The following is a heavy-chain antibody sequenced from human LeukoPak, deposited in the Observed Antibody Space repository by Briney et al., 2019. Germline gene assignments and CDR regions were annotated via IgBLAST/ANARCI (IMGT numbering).Heavy chain of an antibody. CDR2: INPNTGGT. J-gene: IGHJ4*02. Sequence: ASVKVSCKAFGYTFTDYHMHWVRQAPGQGLEWMGWINPNTGGTNYAQDFQGRVTMTRDTSISTAYMELSRLRSDDTAVYYCARGYCSGGSCPYDYWGQGTLVTVTS. CDR3: ARGYCSGGSCPYDY. V-gene: IGHV1-2*02. CDR1: GYTFTDYH. D-gene: IGHD2-15*01.